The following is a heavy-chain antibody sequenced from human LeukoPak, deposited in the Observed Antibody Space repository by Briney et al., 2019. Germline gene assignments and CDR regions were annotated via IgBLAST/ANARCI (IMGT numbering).Heavy chain of an antibody. J-gene: IGHJ4*02. Sequence: GRSLRLSCAASGFTFTNYALHWVRQAPGKGLEWVAVISYDGTNKYYADSVKGRFTISRDNSKNTLYLQMNSLRAEDTAVYYCAGDGGSGTPRVYFDYWGQGTLVTVSS. CDR3: AGDGGSGTPRVYFDY. CDR2: ISYDGTNK. V-gene: IGHV3-30-3*01. D-gene: IGHD3-10*01. CDR1: GFTFTNYA.